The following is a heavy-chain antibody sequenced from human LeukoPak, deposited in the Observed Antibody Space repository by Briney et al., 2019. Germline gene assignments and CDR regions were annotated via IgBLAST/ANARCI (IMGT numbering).Heavy chain of an antibody. J-gene: IGHJ4*02. D-gene: IGHD6-6*01. V-gene: IGHV4-4*02. CDR3: ARDTRGIAARPRYFDY. CDR1: GGSISSSNW. Sequence: SETLSLTCAVSGGSISSSNWWSWVRQPPGKGLEWIGEIYHSGSTNYNPSLKSRVTISVDKSKNQFSLKLSSVTAADTAVYYCARDTRGIAARPRYFDYWGQGTLVTVSS. CDR2: IYHSGST.